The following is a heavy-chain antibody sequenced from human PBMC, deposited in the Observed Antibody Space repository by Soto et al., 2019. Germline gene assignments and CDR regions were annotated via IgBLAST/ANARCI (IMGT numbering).Heavy chain of an antibody. Sequence: EVQLLESGGGLVQPGGSLRLSCAASGLTFRNHAMSWVRQAPGKGLEWVSTIAPIGYSTHYTDSVKGRFTISRDDSRSTLDLQMNSLRAEDTAVYYCVSSVSPHFDYWGRGTLVSVSS. V-gene: IGHV3-23*01. CDR3: VSSVSPHFDY. D-gene: IGHD2-8*01. J-gene: IGHJ4*02. CDR2: IAPIGYST. CDR1: GLTFRNHA.